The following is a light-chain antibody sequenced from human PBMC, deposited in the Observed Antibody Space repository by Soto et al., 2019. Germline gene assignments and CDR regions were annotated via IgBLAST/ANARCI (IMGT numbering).Light chain of an antibody. CDR3: MQGTRLPPT. Sequence: DVVLTQSPLSLPVTLGQPASISCRSSQSLVYSDGNTYLSWFQQRPGQSPRRLIYKGSNRDSGVPDRFSGSGSGTEFTLKISRVEANDIGNYYCMQGTRLPPTFGQGTTVEIK. CDR2: KGS. CDR1: QSLVYSDGNTY. J-gene: IGKJ1*01. V-gene: IGKV2-30*01.